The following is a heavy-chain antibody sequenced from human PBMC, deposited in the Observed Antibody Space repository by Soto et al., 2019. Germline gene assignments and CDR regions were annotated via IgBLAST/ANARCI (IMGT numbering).Heavy chain of an antibody. CDR1: GFTFSSSA. CDR2: VSANGQGI. V-gene: IGHV3-23*01. D-gene: IGHD3-10*01. J-gene: IGHJ4*02. Sequence: PGGSLRLSCAAPGFTFSSSAISWVRQAPGKGLEWVSAVSANGQGIYYADSVRGRFTISRDNSKNTVFPHMDSLSAEDTAVYYCAKDRHYPRDYFHYWGQGTLVTVSS. CDR3: AKDRHYPRDYFHY.